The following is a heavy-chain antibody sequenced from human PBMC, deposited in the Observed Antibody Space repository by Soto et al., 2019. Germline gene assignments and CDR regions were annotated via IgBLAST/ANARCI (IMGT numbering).Heavy chain of an antibody. CDR2: INPNSGGT. Sequence: GASVKVSCNASGYTYTGYYMHWVRQAPGQGLEWMGWINPNSGGTNYAQKFQGWVTMTRDTSISTAYMELSRLRSDDTAVYYCARDDGYCTNGVCYSWFDPWGQGTQVTVS. CDR3: ARDDGYCTNGVCYSWFDP. CDR1: GYTYTGYY. J-gene: IGHJ5*02. V-gene: IGHV1-2*04. D-gene: IGHD2-8*01.